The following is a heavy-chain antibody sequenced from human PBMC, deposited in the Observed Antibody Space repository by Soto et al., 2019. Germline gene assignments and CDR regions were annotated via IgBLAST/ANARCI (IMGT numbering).Heavy chain of an antibody. V-gene: IGHV1-2*02. J-gene: IGHJ5*02. CDR1: GYTFTNYY. CDR3: ARSDDSTSYPLDL. Sequence: ASVKVSCKASGYTFTNYYMHWLRQAPGQGLEWMGWMNPRSGGSKYAQAFQDMVTMTRDASISTAYMEMTSLRHGDTAAYFCARSDDSTSYPLDLGGPGTLVTVS. CDR2: MNPRSGGS. D-gene: IGHD4-4*01.